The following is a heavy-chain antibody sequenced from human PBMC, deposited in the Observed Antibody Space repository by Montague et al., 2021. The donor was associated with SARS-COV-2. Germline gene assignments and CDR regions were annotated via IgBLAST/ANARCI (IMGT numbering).Heavy chain of an antibody. J-gene: IGHJ6*02. CDR2: ISSSGST. Sequence: SETLSLSCTVSGGSISNYYWSWIRQHPGKGLEWIGYISSSGSTNYNPSLKSRVTISVDTSKIQFSLRLSSVTSADTAVYYCARDNPSSRRLPMTKGDYYYGMDVWGQGTTVTVSS. V-gene: IGHV4-59*01. D-gene: IGHD2/OR15-2a*01. CDR1: GGSISNYY. CDR3: ARDNPSSRRLPMTKGDYYYGMDV.